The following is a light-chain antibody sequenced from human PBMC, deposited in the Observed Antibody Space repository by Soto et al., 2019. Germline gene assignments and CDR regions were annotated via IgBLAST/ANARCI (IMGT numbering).Light chain of an antibody. V-gene: IGLV1-47*01. Sequence: QSVLTQPPSASGTPGQRVTISCSGSRSNVGSYYVYWFQQLPGTAPKLLIYRNSQRPSGVPDRFSGSKSGTSASLAISGLRSEDEADYYCAAWDDSLSGLVFGGGTKLTVL. J-gene: IGLJ2*01. CDR1: RSNVGSYY. CDR3: AAWDDSLSGLV. CDR2: RNS.